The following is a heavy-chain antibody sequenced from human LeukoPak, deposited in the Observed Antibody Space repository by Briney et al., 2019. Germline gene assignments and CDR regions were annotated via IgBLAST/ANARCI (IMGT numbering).Heavy chain of an antibody. CDR3: ARGYRGIYGVHFDI. Sequence: SETLSLTCTVSGGSISSSSYYWGWIRQPPGKGLEWIGSIYYSGSTYYNPSLKSRVTISVDTSKNQFSLKLSSVTAADTAVYYCARGYRGIYGVHFDIWGQGKMVTASS. CDR1: GGSISSSSYY. CDR2: IYYSGST. V-gene: IGHV4-39*07. J-gene: IGHJ3*02. D-gene: IGHD1-26*01.